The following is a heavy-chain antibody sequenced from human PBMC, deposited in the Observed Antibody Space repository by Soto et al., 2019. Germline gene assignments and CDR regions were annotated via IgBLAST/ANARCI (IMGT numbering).Heavy chain of an antibody. J-gene: IGHJ4*02. V-gene: IGHV3-21*01. CDR1: GFTFSSYS. D-gene: IGHD3-22*01. CDR2: ISSSSSYI. CDR3: ARNYYDSSGYYYFDY. Sequence: PGGSLRLSCAASGFTFSSYSMNWVRQAPGKGLEWVSSISSSSSYIYYADSVKGRFTISRDNAKNSLYLQMNSLRAEDTAVYYCARNYYDSSGYYYFDYWGQGILDTVSS.